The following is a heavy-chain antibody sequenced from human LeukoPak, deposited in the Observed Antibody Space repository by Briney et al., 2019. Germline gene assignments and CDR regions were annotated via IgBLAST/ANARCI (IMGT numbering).Heavy chain of an antibody. Sequence: GGSLRLSCAASGFTFDDYAMHWVRQAPGKGLEWVSGISWNSGSIGYADSVKGRFAISRDNAKNSLYLQMNSLRAEDMALYYCAKGTTIFGVSGMVGGGYFDYWGQGTLVTVSS. D-gene: IGHD3-3*01. V-gene: IGHV3-9*03. CDR1: GFTFDDYA. J-gene: IGHJ4*02. CDR2: ISWNSGSI. CDR3: AKGTTIFGVSGMVGGGYFDY.